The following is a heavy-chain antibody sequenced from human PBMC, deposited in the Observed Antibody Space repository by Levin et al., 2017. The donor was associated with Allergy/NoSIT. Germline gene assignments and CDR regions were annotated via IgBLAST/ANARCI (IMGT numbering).Heavy chain of an antibody. CDR1: GFTFSSYW. J-gene: IGHJ4*02. CDR3: ARETLGIAAAGTGLGFDY. CDR2: INSDGSST. Sequence: GGSLRLSCAASGFTFSSYWMHWVRQAPGKGLVWVSRINSDGSSTSYADSVKGRFTISRDNAKNTLYLQMNSLRAEDTAVYYCARETLGIAAAGTGLGFDYWGQGTLVTVSS. D-gene: IGHD6-13*01. V-gene: IGHV3-74*01.